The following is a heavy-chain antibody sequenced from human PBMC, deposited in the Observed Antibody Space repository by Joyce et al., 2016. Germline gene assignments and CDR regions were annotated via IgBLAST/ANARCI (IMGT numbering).Heavy chain of an antibody. CDR2: INPDGSKN. Sequence: EVQLVESGGGLVQPGGSPRLSCAASGFTFSSHWMSWVRQAPGKGVEWVANINPDGSKNNDADSVKGRFIISRDNAKNSLYVQMHSLRAEDTAVYYCAREFKWNWDFWGQGTLVTVSS. J-gene: IGHJ4*02. CDR1: GFTFSSHW. V-gene: IGHV3-7*04. D-gene: IGHD1-1*01. CDR3: AREFKWNWDF.